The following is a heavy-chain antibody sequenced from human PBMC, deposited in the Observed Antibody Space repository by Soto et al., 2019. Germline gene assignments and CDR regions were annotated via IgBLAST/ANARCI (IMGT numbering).Heavy chain of an antibody. D-gene: IGHD2-21*02. Sequence: GGSLRLSCAASGFTFSSYGMHWVRQAPGKGLEWVAVIWYDGSNKYYADSVKGRFTISRDNSKNTLYLQMNSLRAEDTAVYYCARDVHGGNSGLEYWGQGTLVTVSS. CDR2: IWYDGSNK. V-gene: IGHV3-33*01. CDR3: ARDVHGGNSGLEY. CDR1: GFTFSSYG. J-gene: IGHJ4*02.